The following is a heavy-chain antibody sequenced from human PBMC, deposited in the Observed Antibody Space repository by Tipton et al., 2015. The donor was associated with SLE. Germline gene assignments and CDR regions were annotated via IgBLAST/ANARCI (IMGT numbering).Heavy chain of an antibody. V-gene: IGHV4-31*03. CDR3: AGTTPQCDYGMDV. Sequence: TLSLTCTVSGGSISSGGYYWSWIRQHPGKGLEWIGYIYYSGSTYYNPSLKSRVTISVDTSKNQFSLKLSSVTVADTAVYYCAGTTPQCDYGMDVWGQGTTVAVPS. CDR1: GGSISSGGYY. D-gene: IGHD2-15*01. J-gene: IGHJ6*02. CDR2: IYYSGST.